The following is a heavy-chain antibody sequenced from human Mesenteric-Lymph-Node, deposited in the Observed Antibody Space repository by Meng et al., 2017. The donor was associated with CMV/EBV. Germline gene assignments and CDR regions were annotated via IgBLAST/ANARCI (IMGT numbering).Heavy chain of an antibody. CDR2: IYYSGGT. CDR3: AKGWSYYGMDV. J-gene: IGHJ6*02. CDR1: GASISSYY. Sequence: SETLSLTCTVSGASISSYYWSWIRQPPGEGLEWIGHIYYSGGTNYNPSLKSRVTISIDTSKNQFSLKLSSVTAADTAVYYCAKGWSYYGMDVWGQGTTVTVSS. V-gene: IGHV4-59*01. D-gene: IGHD3-3*01.